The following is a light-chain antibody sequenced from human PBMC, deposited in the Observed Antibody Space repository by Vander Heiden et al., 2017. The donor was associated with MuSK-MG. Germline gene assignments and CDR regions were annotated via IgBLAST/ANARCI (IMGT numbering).Light chain of an antibody. Sequence: DIQMTQSPSSLSASVGDRVTITCRSSQSIDNFLNWYQQNPGKAPNRLIYAASSLESGVSSRFSGSGYGTDFTLTISNLQPEDFATYYCHQSYTTSWTFGQGTKVEIK. CDR3: HQSYTTSWT. J-gene: IGKJ1*01. V-gene: IGKV1-39*01. CDR2: AAS. CDR1: QSIDNF.